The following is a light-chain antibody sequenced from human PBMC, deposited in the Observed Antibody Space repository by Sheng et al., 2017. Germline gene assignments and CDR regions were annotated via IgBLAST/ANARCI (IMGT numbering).Light chain of an antibody. CDR1: QSISSW. CDR2: KVS. CDR3: QQYSDYPYT. Sequence: DIQMTQSPSTLSASVGDRVTITCRASQSISSWLAWYQQKPGKAPELVIYKVSRLEGGVPSRFSGSGSETEFTLTISTLQPDDFATYYCQQYSDYPYTFGQGTKLEIK. J-gene: IGKJ2*01. V-gene: IGKV1-5*03.